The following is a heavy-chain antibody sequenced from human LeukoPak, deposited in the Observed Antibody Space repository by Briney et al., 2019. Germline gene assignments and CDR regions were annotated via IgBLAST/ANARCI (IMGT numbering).Heavy chain of an antibody. CDR2: IRYDGSNK. CDR3: AKDLGYYDSSGHYSF. D-gene: IGHD3-22*01. Sequence: GGSLRLSCAASGFTFSSYGMHWVRQAPGKGLEWVAFIRYDGSNKYYADSVKGRFTISRDNSKNTLYLQMNSLRAKDTAVYYCAKDLGYYDSSGHYSFWGQGTLVTVSS. V-gene: IGHV3-30*02. CDR1: GFTFSSYG. J-gene: IGHJ4*02.